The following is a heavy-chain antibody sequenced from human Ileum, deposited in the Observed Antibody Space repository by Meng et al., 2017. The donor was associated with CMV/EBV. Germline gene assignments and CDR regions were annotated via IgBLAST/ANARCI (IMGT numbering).Heavy chain of an antibody. CDR3: AREVGTTHFDS. Sequence: CGASGVTFRNHARSCVSQAPGKGLDWVSSITGSGATTYYADSVRGRFTVSRENAKNTVFLEMTSLKVEDSAIYYCAREVGTTHFDSWGQGTLVTVSS. J-gene: IGHJ4*02. D-gene: IGHD1/OR15-1a*01. CDR1: GVTFRNHA. V-gene: IGHV3-23*01. CDR2: ITGSGATT.